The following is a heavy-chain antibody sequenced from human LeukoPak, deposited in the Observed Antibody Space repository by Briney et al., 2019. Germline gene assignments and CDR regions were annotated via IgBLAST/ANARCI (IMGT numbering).Heavy chain of an antibody. D-gene: IGHD3-22*01. V-gene: IGHV3-23*01. CDR2: ISGSGGST. CDR1: GFTFSSYA. CDR3: AKDRAEYYYDSSGYYYFDY. Sequence: GGSLRLSCAASGFTFSSYAMSWVRQAPGKGLEWVSAISGSGGSTYYADSVEGRFTISRDNSKNTLYLQVNSLRAEDTAVYYCAKDRAEYYYDSSGYYYFDYWGQGTLVTVSS. J-gene: IGHJ4*02.